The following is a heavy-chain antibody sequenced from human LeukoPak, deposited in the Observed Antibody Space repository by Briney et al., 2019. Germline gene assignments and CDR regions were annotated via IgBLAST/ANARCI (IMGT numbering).Heavy chain of an antibody. V-gene: IGHV4-61*02. D-gene: IGHD3-3*01. Sequence: SETLSLTCTVSGGSISSGGYYWSWVRQPAGKGLEWIGRISTSGSTNYNPSLKSRVTISVDTSKNQFSLKLSSVTAADTAVYYCARDYWSGYLDYWGQGTLVTVSS. J-gene: IGHJ4*02. CDR1: GGSISSGGYY. CDR3: ARDYWSGYLDY. CDR2: ISTSGST.